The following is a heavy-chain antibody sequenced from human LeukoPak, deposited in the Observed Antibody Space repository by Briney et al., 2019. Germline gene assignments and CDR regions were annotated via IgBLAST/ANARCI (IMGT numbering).Heavy chain of an antibody. CDR2: IFHSGST. J-gene: IGHJ3*01. CDR3: ARDASLQTGAFDV. D-gene: IGHD5-24*01. Sequence: PSETLSLTCAVSGGSTSRSDWWSWVRQSPGKGLEWIGEIFHSGSTKYNPSLKSRVTISVDKSKNQFSLNLTSVTAADTAMYYCARDASLQTGAFDVWGQGTMVTVSS. V-gene: IGHV4-4*02. CDR1: GGSTSRSDW.